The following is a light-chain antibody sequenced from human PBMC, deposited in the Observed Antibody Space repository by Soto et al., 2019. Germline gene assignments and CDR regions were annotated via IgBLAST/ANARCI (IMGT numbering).Light chain of an antibody. CDR3: QQYNSYSWT. Sequence: DIQMTQSPSFLSASVGDKVTITWRATESVSKWLAWYQEKPGNPPRPLIYDASTLESGVPSRFSGSGSGTEFTLTISSLQADDFAIYYCQQYNSYSWTFGQGTKVDI. CDR1: ESVSKW. CDR2: DAS. J-gene: IGKJ1*01. V-gene: IGKV1-5*01.